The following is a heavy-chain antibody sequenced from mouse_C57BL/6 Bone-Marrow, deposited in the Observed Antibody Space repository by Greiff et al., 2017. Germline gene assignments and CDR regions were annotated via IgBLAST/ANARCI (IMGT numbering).Heavy chain of an antibody. CDR2: IYLGNGYT. CDR3: ARDAWFAY. V-gene: IGHV1-58*01. J-gene: IGHJ3*01. Sequence: VQLKQSGAELVRPGSSVKMSCKTSGYTFTSYGINWVKQRPGQGLEWIGYIYLGNGYTEYNEKFKGKATLTSDTSSSTAYMQLSSLTSEDSAIYCCARDAWFAYWGQGTLVTVSA. CDR1: GYTFTSYG.